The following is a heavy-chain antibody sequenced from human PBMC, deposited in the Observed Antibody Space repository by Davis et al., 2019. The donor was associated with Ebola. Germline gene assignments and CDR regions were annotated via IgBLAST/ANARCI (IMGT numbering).Heavy chain of an antibody. CDR1: GGTFSGSA. J-gene: IGHJ6*03. D-gene: IGHD6-13*01. Sequence: SVKVSCKASGGTFSGSAISWVRQAPGQGLEWMGGIVPVFKTATYAQKFQGRVTITADEFPTTAYMELSGLRSEDTAVYYCAKTARAAGRMIEETRVYKFYYMDVWGKGTTVTVSS. V-gene: IGHV1-69*13. CDR3: AKTARAAGRMIEETRVYKFYYMDV. CDR2: IVPVFKTA.